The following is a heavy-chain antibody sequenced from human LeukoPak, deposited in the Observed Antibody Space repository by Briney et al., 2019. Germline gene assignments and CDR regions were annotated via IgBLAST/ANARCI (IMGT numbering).Heavy chain of an antibody. J-gene: IGHJ6*03. CDR1: GGSFSGYY. V-gene: IGHV4-34*01. CDR3: ARGAGSGYYYYYYMDA. D-gene: IGHD3-3*01. Sequence: PSETLSLTCAVYGGSFSGYYWSWIRQPPGKGLEWIGEINHSGSTNYNPSLKSRVTISVDTSKNQFSLKLSSVTAADTAVYYCARGAGSGYYYYYYMDAWGKGTTVTVSS. CDR2: INHSGST.